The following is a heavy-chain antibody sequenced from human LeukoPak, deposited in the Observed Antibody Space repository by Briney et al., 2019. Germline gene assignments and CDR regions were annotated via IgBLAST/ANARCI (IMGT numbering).Heavy chain of an antibody. CDR2: IKQDGSEK. CDR3: ARYCSSTSCYGRDWFDP. V-gene: IGHV3-7*01. D-gene: IGHD2-2*01. CDR1: GFTFSSYW. J-gene: IGHJ5*02. Sequence: GGSLRLSCAASGFTFSSYWMSWVRQAPGKGLEWVANIKQDGSEKYYVDSVKGRFTISRDNAKNSLYLQMNSLRAEDTAVYYCARYCSSTSCYGRDWFDPWGQGTLVTVSS.